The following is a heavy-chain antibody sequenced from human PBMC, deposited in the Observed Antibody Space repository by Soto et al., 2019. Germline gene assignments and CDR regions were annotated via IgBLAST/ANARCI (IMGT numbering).Heavy chain of an antibody. V-gene: IGHV5-10-1*01. D-gene: IGHD3-16*01. Sequence: PGESLKISCKGSGYSLTSYWISWVRQMPGKGLEWMGRIDPSDSYTNYSPSFQGHVTISADKSISTAYLQWSSLKASDTAMYYCARQAITFYGMDVWGQGTTVTVSS. J-gene: IGHJ6*02. CDR1: GYSLTSYW. CDR3: ARQAITFYGMDV. CDR2: IDPSDSYT.